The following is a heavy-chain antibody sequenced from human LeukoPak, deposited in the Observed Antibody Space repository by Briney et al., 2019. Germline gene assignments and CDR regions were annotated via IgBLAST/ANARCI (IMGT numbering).Heavy chain of an antibody. CDR3: ARVRAVDSSGWFDY. J-gene: IGHJ5*01. D-gene: IGHD6-19*01. CDR1: GGSLRSSSSF. Sequence: PSQTLSPTCTVSGGSLRSSSSFWGWIPQPQGKGLVWIGRLYYSGSTYYNPPLRSGVTIAVDTSKNQFSLKLSAVAAADTAAYCGARVRAVDSSGWFDYWGQGTLVTVAS. V-gene: IGHV4-39*01. CDR2: LYYSGST.